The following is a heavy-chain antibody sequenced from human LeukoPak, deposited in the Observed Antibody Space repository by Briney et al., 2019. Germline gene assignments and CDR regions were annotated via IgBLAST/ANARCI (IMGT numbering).Heavy chain of an antibody. D-gene: IGHD6-13*01. J-gene: IGHJ5*02. CDR1: GGSISSYY. Sequence: SETLSLTCTVSGGSISSYYWSWIRQPPGKGPEWIGYIYYSGSTNYNPSLKSRVTISVDTSKNQFSLKLSSVTAADTAVYYCARGPSIVAAAAQWSWFDPWGQGTLVTVSS. CDR2: IYYSGST. CDR3: ARGPSIVAAAAQWSWFDP. V-gene: IGHV4-59*01.